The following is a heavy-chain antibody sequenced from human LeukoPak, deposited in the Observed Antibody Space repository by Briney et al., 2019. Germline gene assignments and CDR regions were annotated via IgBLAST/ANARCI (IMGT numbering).Heavy chain of an antibody. J-gene: IGHJ4*02. CDR1: GYTFTGYY. V-gene: IGHV1-2*02. Sequence: ASVKVSCKASGYTFTGYYIHWVRQAPGQGLEWMGWINPIGGGTNYAQKFQGRVTMTGDTSITTAYMEMSSLRSDDTAVYYCARDNGRGYPVYFGHWGQGTLVTVAS. CDR3: ARDNGRGYPVYFGH. CDR2: INPIGGGT. D-gene: IGHD3-22*01.